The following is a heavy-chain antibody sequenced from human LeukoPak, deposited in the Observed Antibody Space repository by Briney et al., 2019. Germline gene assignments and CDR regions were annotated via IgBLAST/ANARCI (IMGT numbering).Heavy chain of an antibody. CDR1: GFTFSSYG. J-gene: IGHJ4*02. CDR3: ASDGGSSWSRPKYYFDY. Sequence: GRSLRLSCAASGFTFSSYGMHWVRQAPGKGLERVAVIWYDGSNKYYADSVKGRFTISRDNSKNTLYLQMNSLRAEDTAVYYCASDGGSSWSRPKYYFDYWGQGTLVTASS. D-gene: IGHD6-13*01. V-gene: IGHV3-33*01. CDR2: IWYDGSNK.